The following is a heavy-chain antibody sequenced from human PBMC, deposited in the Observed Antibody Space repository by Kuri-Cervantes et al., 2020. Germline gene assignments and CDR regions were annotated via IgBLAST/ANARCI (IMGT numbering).Heavy chain of an antibody. CDR1: GFTFSSYD. Sequence: GGSLRLSCAASGFTFSSYDMHWFRQATGKGLEWVSAIGTAGDTYYQDSVKGRFTISRENAKNSLYLQMNSLRAGDTAVYYCASGSYDSSGLLTPERTWYFDLWGRGTLVTVSS. CDR2: IGTAGDT. D-gene: IGHD3-22*01. V-gene: IGHV3-13*01. CDR3: ASGSYDSSGLLTPERTWYFDL. J-gene: IGHJ2*01.